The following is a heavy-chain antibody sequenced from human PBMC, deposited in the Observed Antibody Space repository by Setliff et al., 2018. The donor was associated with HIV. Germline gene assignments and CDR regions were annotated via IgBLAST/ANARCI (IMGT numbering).Heavy chain of an antibody. J-gene: IGHJ3*02. CDR3: ARHSVVGAIGNFDI. D-gene: IGHD1-26*01. Sequence: PSETLSLTCTVSGGSISSYYWSWIRQPPGKGLECIGYIHYSGGPNYNPSLKSRVTISVDTSKNQLSLKLSSVTAADTAVYYCARHSVVGAIGNFDIWGQGTMVTVSS. CDR2: IHYSGGP. CDR1: GGSISSYY. V-gene: IGHV4-59*01.